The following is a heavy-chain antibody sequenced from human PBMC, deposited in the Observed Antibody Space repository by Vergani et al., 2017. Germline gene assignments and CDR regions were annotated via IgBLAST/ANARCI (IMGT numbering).Heavy chain of an antibody. CDR1: GYTFTGYY. CDR3: ASGGYCSSTSCYGYFQH. CDR2: INPNSGGT. Sequence: QVQLVQSGAEVKKPGASVTVSCKASGYTFTGYYMHWVRQAPGQGLEWMGWINPNSGGTNYAQKFQGRVTMTRDTSISTAYMELSRLRSDDTPVYYCASGGYCSSTSCYGYFQHWGQGTLVTVSS. D-gene: IGHD2-2*01. J-gene: IGHJ1*01. V-gene: IGHV1-2*02.